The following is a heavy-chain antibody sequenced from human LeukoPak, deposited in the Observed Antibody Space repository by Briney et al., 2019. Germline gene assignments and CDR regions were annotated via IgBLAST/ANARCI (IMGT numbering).Heavy chain of an antibody. CDR3: ATRGYQLLRWDY. Sequence: GASVTVSCKASGYTFTSYGISWVRQAPGQGLEWMGWISAYNGNTNYAQKLQGRVTMTTDTSTSTAYMELRSLRSVDTAVYYCATRGYQLLRWDYWGQGTLVTVSS. CDR1: GYTFTSYG. CDR2: ISAYNGNT. V-gene: IGHV1-18*01. J-gene: IGHJ4*02. D-gene: IGHD2-2*01.